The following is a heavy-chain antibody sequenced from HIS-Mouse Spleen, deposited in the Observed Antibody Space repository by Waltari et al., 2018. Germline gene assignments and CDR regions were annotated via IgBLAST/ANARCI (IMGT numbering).Heavy chain of an antibody. D-gene: IGHD6-13*01. CDR2: SYYSGST. CDR3: AREIPYSSSWYDWYFDL. J-gene: IGHJ2*01. CDR1: GGSISSSSYY. V-gene: IGHV4-39*07. Sequence: QLQLQESGPGLVKPSETLSLTCTVSGGSISSSSYYWGWFRQPPGKGLEGIGSSYYSGSTSYNPSLKSRVTISVDTSKNQFSLKLSSVTAADTAVYYCAREIPYSSSWYDWYFDLWGRGTLVTVSS.